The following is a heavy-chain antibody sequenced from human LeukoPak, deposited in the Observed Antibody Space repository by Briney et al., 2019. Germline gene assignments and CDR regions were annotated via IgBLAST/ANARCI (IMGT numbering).Heavy chain of an antibody. CDR1: GFTFSSYA. V-gene: IGHV3-23*01. Sequence: PGGSLRLSCAASGFTFSSYAMSWVRQAPGKGLEWVSAISGSGGSTYYADSVKGRFTISRDNSKNTLYLQMNSLRAEDTAVYYCAKTGRLDLTGYYTGFDYWGQGTLVTVSS. CDR2: ISGSGGST. D-gene: IGHD3-9*01. CDR3: AKTGRLDLTGYYTGFDY. J-gene: IGHJ4*02.